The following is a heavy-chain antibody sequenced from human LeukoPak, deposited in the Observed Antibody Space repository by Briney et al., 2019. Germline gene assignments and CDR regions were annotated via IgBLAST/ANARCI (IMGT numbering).Heavy chain of an antibody. CDR3: ARDGYYDSSGYLRDTYYYYYMDV. V-gene: IGHV3-7*01. CDR2: IKRDGSEK. Sequence: PGGSLRLSCAASGFTFSSYWMSWVRQAPGKGLEWVANIKRDGSEKYYVDSVKGRFTISRDNAKNSLYLQMNSLRAEDTAVYYCARDGYYDSSGYLRDTYYYYYMDVWGKGTTVTISS. CDR1: GFTFSSYW. D-gene: IGHD3-22*01. J-gene: IGHJ6*03.